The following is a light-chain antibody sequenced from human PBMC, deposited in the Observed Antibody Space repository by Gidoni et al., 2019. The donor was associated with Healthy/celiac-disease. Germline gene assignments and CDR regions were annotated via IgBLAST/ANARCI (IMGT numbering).Light chain of an antibody. Sequence: EIVMTQSPATLSVSPGERATLPCRASQSVSSNLAWYQQKTGQAPRLLIYGASTRATGIPARCSGSGSGTEFTLTISSLQSEDFAVYYCQQYNNWPSLTFGGGTKVEIK. V-gene: IGKV3-15*01. CDR2: GAS. CDR1: QSVSSN. J-gene: IGKJ4*01. CDR3: QQYNNWPSLT.